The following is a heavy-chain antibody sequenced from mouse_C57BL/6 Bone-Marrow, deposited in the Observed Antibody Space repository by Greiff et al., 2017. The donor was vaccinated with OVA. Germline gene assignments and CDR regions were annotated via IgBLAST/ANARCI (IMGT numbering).Heavy chain of an antibody. D-gene: IGHD2-3*01. CDR3: ARLRDGYYELWFAY. CDR2: IDPNSGGT. V-gene: IGHV1-72*01. Sequence: QVQLKQPGAELVKPGASVKLSCKASGYTFTSYWMHWVKQRPGRGLEWIGRIDPNSGGTKYNEKFKSKATLTVDKPSSTAYMQLSSLTSEDSAVYYGARLRDGYYELWFAYWGQGTLVTVSA. J-gene: IGHJ3*01. CDR1: GYTFTSYW.